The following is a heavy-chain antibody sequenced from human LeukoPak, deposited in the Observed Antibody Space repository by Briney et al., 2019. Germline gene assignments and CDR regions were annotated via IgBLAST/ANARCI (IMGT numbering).Heavy chain of an antibody. D-gene: IGHD2-15*01. J-gene: IGHJ6*03. Sequence: GASVKVSCKPSGYNFTVYYIHWVRQAPRQGLEWMGWINPTSGATNYAQKFRGRVTMTRDTSISTAYMELNSLRSDDTAVYYCARGVVAATFYYYMDVWGKGTTVTVSS. CDR3: ARGVVAATFYYYMDV. V-gene: IGHV1-2*02. CDR1: GYNFTVYY. CDR2: INPTSGAT.